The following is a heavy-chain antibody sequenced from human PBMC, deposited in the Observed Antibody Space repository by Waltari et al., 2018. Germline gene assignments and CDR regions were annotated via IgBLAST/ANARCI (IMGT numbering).Heavy chain of an antibody. J-gene: IGHJ5*02. D-gene: IGHD1-1*01. CDR3: ARAPIRTVYNWFDP. Sequence: QVQLQESGPGLVKPSETLSLTCAVSGYSISSGYYWGWIRQPPGKGLEWIGSIYHSGSTYYNTSLKSRVTISVDTSKNQFSLKLSSVTAADTAVYYCARAPIRTVYNWFDPWGQGTLVTVSS. CDR2: IYHSGST. V-gene: IGHV4-38-2*01. CDR1: GYSISSGYY.